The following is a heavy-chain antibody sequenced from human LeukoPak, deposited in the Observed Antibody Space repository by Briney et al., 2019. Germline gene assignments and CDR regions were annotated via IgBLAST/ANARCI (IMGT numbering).Heavy chain of an antibody. J-gene: IGHJ4*02. CDR2: ISGSGGST. CDR3: AKDPGGGYCSSTSCPPGVDY. CDR1: GFTFSSYA. Sequence: PGGSLRLSCAASGFTFSSYAMSWVRQAPGKGLEWVSAISGSGGSTYYADSVKGRFTISRDNSKNTLYLQMNSLRAEDTAVYYCAKDPGGGYCSSTSCPPGVDYWGQGTLVTVSS. D-gene: IGHD2-2*01. V-gene: IGHV3-23*01.